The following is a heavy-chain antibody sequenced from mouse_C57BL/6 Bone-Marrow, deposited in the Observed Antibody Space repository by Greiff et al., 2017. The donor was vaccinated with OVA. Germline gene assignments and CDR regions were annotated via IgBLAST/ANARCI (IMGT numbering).Heavy chain of an antibody. CDR2: IDPENGDT. V-gene: IGHV14-4*01. Sequence: EVQLQQSGAELVRPGASVKLSCTASGFNIKDDYMHWVKQRPEQGLEWIGWIDPENGDTEYASKFQGKATITADTSSTTAYLQLISLTSEDTAVYYCTYGYAKDYYAMDYWGPGTSVTVSS. J-gene: IGHJ4*01. D-gene: IGHD2-2*01. CDR3: TYGYAKDYYAMDY. CDR1: GFNIKDDY.